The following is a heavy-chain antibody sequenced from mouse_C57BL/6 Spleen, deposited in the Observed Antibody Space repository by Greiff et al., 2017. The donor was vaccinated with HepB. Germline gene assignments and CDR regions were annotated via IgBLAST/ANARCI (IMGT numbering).Heavy chain of an antibody. CDR2: IYPGDGDT. Sequence: QVQLQQSGAELVKPGASVKISCKASGYAFSSYWMNWVKQRPGKGLEWIGQIYPGDGDTNYNGKFKGKATLTADKSSSTAYMQLSSLTSEDSAVYFCARRDPYYGSSDAMDYWGQGTSVTVSS. CDR1: GYAFSSYW. V-gene: IGHV1-80*01. J-gene: IGHJ4*01. D-gene: IGHD1-1*01. CDR3: ARRDPYYGSSDAMDY.